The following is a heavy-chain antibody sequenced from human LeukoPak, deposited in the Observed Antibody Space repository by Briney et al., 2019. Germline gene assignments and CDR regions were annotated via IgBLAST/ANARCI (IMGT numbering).Heavy chain of an antibody. J-gene: IGHJ6*02. Sequence: PSETLSLTCAVYGGSFSGYYWSWIRQPPGKGLEWIGEINHSGSTNYNPSLKSRVTISVGTSKNQFSLKLSSVTAADTAVYYCARGFEAEYYYYYGMDVWGQGTTVTVSS. CDR1: GGSFSGYY. V-gene: IGHV4-34*01. CDR2: INHSGST. CDR3: ARGFEAEYYYYYGMDV.